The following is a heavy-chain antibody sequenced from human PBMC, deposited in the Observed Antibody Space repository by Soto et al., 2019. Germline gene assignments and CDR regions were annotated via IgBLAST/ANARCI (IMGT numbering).Heavy chain of an antibody. CDR2: IIPIFGTA. CDR1: GGTFSSYA. Sequence: QVQLVQSGAEVKKPGSSVKVSCKASGGTFSSYAISWVRQAPGQGLEWMGGIIPIFGTANYAQKFQGRVTITADKATSTAYIEVSSLRSEDTAVYYCASYCSSTSCYNYFDYWGQGTLVTVSS. CDR3: ASYCSSTSCYNYFDY. V-gene: IGHV1-69*06. D-gene: IGHD2-2*02. J-gene: IGHJ4*02.